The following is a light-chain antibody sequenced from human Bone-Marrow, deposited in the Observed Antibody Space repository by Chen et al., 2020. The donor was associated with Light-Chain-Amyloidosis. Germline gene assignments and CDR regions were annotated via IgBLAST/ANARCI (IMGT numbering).Light chain of an antibody. J-gene: IGLJ2*01. CDR2: RDT. V-gene: IGLV3-25*03. CDR3: QSADSSDTYEVI. Sequence: SYELTQPPSVSVSPGQTARITCSGDDLPTKYAYWYQQKPGQAPVLVIHRDTERPSGISERFSGSSSGTTATVTISGVQAEDEADYHCQSADSSDTYEVIFGGGTKLTVL. CDR1: DLPTKY.